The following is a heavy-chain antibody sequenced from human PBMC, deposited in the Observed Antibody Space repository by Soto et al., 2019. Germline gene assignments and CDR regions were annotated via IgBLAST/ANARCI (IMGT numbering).Heavy chain of an antibody. J-gene: IGHJ4*02. CDR2: ISASNTNT. V-gene: IGHV1-18*01. CDR3: ARDTPPTDY. Sequence: QVQLVQSGAEVKKPGASVKVSCKTSGYTFTSYHISWVRQAPGQGLEWMGWISASNTNTNYAQKFQGRVTMTSDTLTSTAYMELRSLRSDDTAVYYCARDTPPTDYWGQGTLVTVSS. CDR1: GYTFTSYH.